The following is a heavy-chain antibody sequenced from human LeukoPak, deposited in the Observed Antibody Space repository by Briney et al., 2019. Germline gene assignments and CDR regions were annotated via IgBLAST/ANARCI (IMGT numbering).Heavy chain of an antibody. Sequence: SETLSLTCTVSGGSISSYYWSWIRQPAGKGLEWIGRIYTSGSTNYNPSLKSRVTMSVDTSKNQFSLKLSSVTAADTAVYYCARDVVVTARNWFDPWGQGTLVTVSS. CDR2: IYTSGST. CDR3: ARDVVVTARNWFDP. J-gene: IGHJ5*02. V-gene: IGHV4-4*07. CDR1: GGSISSYY. D-gene: IGHD2-21*02.